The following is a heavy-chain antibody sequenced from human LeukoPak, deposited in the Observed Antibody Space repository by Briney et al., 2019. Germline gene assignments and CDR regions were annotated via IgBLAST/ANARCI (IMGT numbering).Heavy chain of an antibody. CDR3: ARGGGYPDY. J-gene: IGHJ4*02. D-gene: IGHD5-12*01. CDR1: GFTFSSYG. V-gene: IGHV3-21*01. CDR2: ISSSSSYI. Sequence: GGSLRLSCVGSGFTFSSYGMDWVRQVPGKGLEWVSSISSSSSYIYYADSVKGRFTISRDNAKNSLYLQMNSLRAEDTAVYYCARGGGYPDYWGQGTLVTVSS.